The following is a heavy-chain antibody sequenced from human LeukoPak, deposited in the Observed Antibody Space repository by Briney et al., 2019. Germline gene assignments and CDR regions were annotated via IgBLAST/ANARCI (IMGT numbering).Heavy chain of an antibody. Sequence: SETLSLTCAVYGGSFSGYFWSWFRQPPGKGLEWIGEINRSGSTNNNSSLSLKSRVTISVDTSKNQFSLKLSSVTAADTAVYYCAVSAAALFDPWGQGTLVTVSS. V-gene: IGHV4-34*01. CDR2: INRSGST. J-gene: IGHJ5*02. CDR1: GGSFSGYF. D-gene: IGHD6-6*01. CDR3: AVSAAALFDP.